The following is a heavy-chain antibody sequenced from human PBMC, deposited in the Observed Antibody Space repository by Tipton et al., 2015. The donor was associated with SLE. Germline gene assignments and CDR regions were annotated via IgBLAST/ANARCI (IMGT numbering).Heavy chain of an antibody. CDR2: ISYSGST. J-gene: IGHJ4*02. CDR1: GGSISSGGYY. D-gene: IGHD5-18*01. V-gene: IGHV4-31*03. Sequence: LRLSCTVSGGSISSGGYYWSWIRQSPGKGLEWIGYISYSGSTNYNSSLKSRLTISVDTSKNQFSLKLSSVTAADTAVYYCARDVGGYSYGFDYWGQGTLVTVSS. CDR3: ARDVGGYSYGFDY.